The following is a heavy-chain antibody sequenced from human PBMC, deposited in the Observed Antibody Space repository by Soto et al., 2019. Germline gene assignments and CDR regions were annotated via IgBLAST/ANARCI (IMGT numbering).Heavy chain of an antibody. J-gene: IGHJ5*02. CDR2: TTPMSGTT. V-gene: IGHV1-69*13. Sequence: SGKVSCKTSGDTLSKYGNDWLRQSPGQGLEWMGATTPMSGTTNYAQKFQGRLTITADESTSTVYMELSSLTPEDTAVYYCARDAGVIGTSVSFDPWGQGTLVTVSS. CDR3: ARDAGVIGTSVSFDP. CDR1: GDTLSKYG. D-gene: IGHD1-7*01.